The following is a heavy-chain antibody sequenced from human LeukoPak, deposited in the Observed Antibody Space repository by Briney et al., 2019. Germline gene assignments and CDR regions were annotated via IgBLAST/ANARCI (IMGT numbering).Heavy chain of an antibody. CDR1: GGSFTAYY. J-gene: IGHJ4*03. CDR2: VNHRGDT. CDR3: ARGPTISETGYFDY. V-gene: IGHV4-34*01. D-gene: IGHD1-1*01. Sequence: SETLSLTCAVYGGSFTAYYWSWIRQSPGKGLQWIAEVNHRGDTNYNPSVKGRVTISVDTSKNQFSLKVTSLTDADTAVYYCARGPTISETGYFDYWGQGTLVTVSS.